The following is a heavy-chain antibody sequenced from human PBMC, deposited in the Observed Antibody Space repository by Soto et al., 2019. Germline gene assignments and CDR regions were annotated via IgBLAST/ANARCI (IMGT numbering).Heavy chain of an antibody. V-gene: IGHV4-59*08. CDR1: GGSINNYH. Sequence: SETLSLTCTFSGGSINNYHRSWIRQPPRKGLEWIGYIYYSGSTNYNPSLKSRVTISIDTSKNQFSLRLNSVTAAETAMYYCACHSAVAWIRESHRAFDVWGQGTMVTVSS. CDR2: IYYSGST. D-gene: IGHD3-10*01. J-gene: IGHJ3*01. CDR3: ACHSAVAWIRESHRAFDV.